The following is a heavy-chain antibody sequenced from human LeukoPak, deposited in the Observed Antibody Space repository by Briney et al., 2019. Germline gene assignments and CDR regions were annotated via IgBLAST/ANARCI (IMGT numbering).Heavy chain of an antibody. CDR3: ARWAAAGDPYYYYYMDV. D-gene: IGHD6-13*01. V-gene: IGHV1-2*06. CDR1: GYTFTGYY. CDR2: INPNSGGT. Sequence: ASVKVSCKASGYTFTGYYMHWVRQAPGQGLEWMGRINPNSGGTNYAQKFQGRVTITRDTSISTAYMELSRLRSDDTAVYYCARWAAAGDPYYYYYMDVWGKGTTVTVSS. J-gene: IGHJ6*03.